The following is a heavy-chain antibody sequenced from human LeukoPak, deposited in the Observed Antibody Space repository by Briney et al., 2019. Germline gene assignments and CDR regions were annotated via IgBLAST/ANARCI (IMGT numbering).Heavy chain of an antibody. CDR3: ARGTYGSGSYYVDY. V-gene: IGHV3-30*02. CDR1: GFTFSSYG. Sequence: PGGSLRLSCAASGFTFSSYGMHWVRQAPGKGLEWVAFIRYDGSNKYYADSVKGRFTISRDNSKNTLYLQMNSLRAEDTAVYYCARGTYGSGSYYVDYWGQGTLVTVSS. D-gene: IGHD3-10*01. J-gene: IGHJ4*02. CDR2: IRYDGSNK.